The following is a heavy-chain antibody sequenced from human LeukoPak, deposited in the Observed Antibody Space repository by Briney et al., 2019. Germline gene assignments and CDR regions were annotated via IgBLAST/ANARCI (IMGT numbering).Heavy chain of an antibody. CDR2: IHTSGDT. V-gene: IGHV3-53*01. Sequence: GGSLRLSCAASGLTGSHNYVSWVRQAPGKGLEWVSAIHTSGDTCYADSVKGRFTISRDTSKNTLYLQINSLRVEDTAVYYCIAFGNSNHWGQGTLVTVSS. D-gene: IGHD4-23*01. CDR1: GLTGSHNY. CDR3: IAFGNSNH. J-gene: IGHJ5*02.